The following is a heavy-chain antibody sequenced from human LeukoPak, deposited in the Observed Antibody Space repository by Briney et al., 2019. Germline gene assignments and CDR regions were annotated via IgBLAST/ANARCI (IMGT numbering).Heavy chain of an antibody. J-gene: IGHJ4*02. CDR2: INAGNGNT. Sequence: ASVKVSCKASGYTFTSYAMHWVRQAPGQRLEWMGWINAGNGNTKYSQKFRGRVTITRDTSASTAYMELSSLRSEDTAVYYCARDPITMVRGVILPLNYFDYWGQGTLVTVSS. V-gene: IGHV1-3*01. CDR1: GYTFTSYA. CDR3: ARDPITMVRGVILPLNYFDY. D-gene: IGHD3-10*01.